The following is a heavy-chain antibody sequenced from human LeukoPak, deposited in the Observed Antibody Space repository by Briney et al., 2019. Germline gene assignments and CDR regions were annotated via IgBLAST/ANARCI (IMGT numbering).Heavy chain of an antibody. Sequence: PGGSLRLSCAASGFTFSSYWMSWVRQAPGKGLEWVANIKQDGSEKYCVDSVKGRFTISRDNAKNTLYLQMNSLSAEDTAVYYCARDFAGDRDYWGQGTLVTVSS. J-gene: IGHJ4*02. CDR3: ARDFAGDRDY. CDR1: GFTFSSYW. CDR2: IKQDGSEK. D-gene: IGHD4-17*01. V-gene: IGHV3-7*01.